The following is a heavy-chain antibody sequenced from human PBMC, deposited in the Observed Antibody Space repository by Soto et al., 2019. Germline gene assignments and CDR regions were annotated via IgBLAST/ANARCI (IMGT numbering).Heavy chain of an antibody. J-gene: IGHJ4*02. CDR3: AKLPDIVVVVAAPMYFDY. CDR1: GFTFSSYA. D-gene: IGHD2-15*01. V-gene: IGHV3-23*01. Sequence: HPGGSLRLSCAASGFTFSSYAMSWVRQAPGKGLEWVSAISGSGGSTYYADSVKGRFTISRDNSKNTLYLQMNSLRAEDTAVYYCAKLPDIVVVVAAPMYFDYWGQGTLVTVSS. CDR2: ISGSGGST.